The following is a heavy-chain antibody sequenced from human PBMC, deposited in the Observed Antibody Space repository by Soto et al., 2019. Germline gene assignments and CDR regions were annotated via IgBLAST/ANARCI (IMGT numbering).Heavy chain of an antibody. J-gene: IGHJ6*02. CDR2: IDPSDSYT. Sequence: PGESLKISCKGSGYSFTSYWISWVRQMPGKGLEWMGRIDPSDSYTNYSPSFQGHVTISADKSISTAYLQWSSLKASDTAMYYCARRLLVVTAIFDGMDVWGQGTTLTVSS. D-gene: IGHD2-21*02. CDR3: ARRLLVVTAIFDGMDV. V-gene: IGHV5-10-1*01. CDR1: GYSFTSYW.